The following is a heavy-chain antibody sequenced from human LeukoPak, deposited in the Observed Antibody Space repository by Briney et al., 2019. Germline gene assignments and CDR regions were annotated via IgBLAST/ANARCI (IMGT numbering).Heavy chain of an antibody. V-gene: IGHV3-9*01. Sequence: GGSLRLSCAASGFTFDDYAMQWVRHPPGKGRECVAGISWNSGSIGYAHSVKGRFTISRDNAKNAMYLQTNSLKAEDTALYYCAKDMGRGLRLGELSLVSPAYYFDYWGQGTLVTVSS. D-gene: IGHD3-16*02. J-gene: IGHJ4*02. CDR2: ISWNSGSI. CDR1: GFTFDDYA. CDR3: AKDMGRGLRLGELSLVSPAYYFDY.